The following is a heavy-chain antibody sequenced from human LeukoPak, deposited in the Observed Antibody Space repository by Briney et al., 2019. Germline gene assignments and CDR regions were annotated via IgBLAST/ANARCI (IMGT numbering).Heavy chain of an antibody. V-gene: IGHV4-59*08. J-gene: IGHJ5*02. Sequence: SETLSLICTVSGGSISSYYWSWIRQPPGKGLEWIGYIYYSGSTNYNPSLKSRVTISVDTSKNQFSLKLSSVTAADTAVYYCARHVAWGGSSWMYTETKEVYNWYDPWGQGTLVTVSS. CDR3: ARHVAWGGSSWMYTETKEVYNWYDP. CDR2: IYYSGST. CDR1: GGSISSYY. D-gene: IGHD6-13*01.